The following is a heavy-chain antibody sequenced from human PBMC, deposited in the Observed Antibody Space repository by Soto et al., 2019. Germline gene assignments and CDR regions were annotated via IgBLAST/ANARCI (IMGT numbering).Heavy chain of an antibody. CDR2: ISAYNGNT. CDR1: GYTFTIYG. CDR3: ARVAYSSSWKGPSTGMDV. V-gene: IGHV1-18*01. Sequence: ASLKVSCKASGYTFTIYGISWVRQAPGQGLEWMGWISAYNGNTNYAQKLQGRVTMTTDTSTSTAYMELRSLRSDDTAVYYCARVAYSSSWKGPSTGMDVWGQRTTVTVSS. J-gene: IGHJ6*02. D-gene: IGHD6-13*01.